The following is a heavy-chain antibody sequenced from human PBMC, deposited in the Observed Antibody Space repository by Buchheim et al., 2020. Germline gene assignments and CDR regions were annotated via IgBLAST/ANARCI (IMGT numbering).Heavy chain of an antibody. V-gene: IGHV3-23*04. J-gene: IGHJ4*02. D-gene: IGHD3-3*01. CDR1: GFTFSSYA. CDR2: ISGSGGST. Sequence: EVQLVESGGGLVQPGGSLRLSCAASGFTFSSYAMSWVRQAPGKGLEWVSAISGSGGSTYYADSVKGRFTISRDNSKTTLYLQMNSLRAEDTAVYYCAKDGVLRFLEWLLYSYYFDYWGQGTL. CDR3: AKDGVLRFLEWLLYSYYFDY.